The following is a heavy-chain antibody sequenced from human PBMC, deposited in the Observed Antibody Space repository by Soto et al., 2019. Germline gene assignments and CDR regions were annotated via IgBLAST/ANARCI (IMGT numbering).Heavy chain of an antibody. D-gene: IGHD3-16*02. CDR2: INPSGGST. J-gene: IGHJ4*02. Sequence: ASVKGACKASGYSFTGDYMHWVRQSPGQGLEWMGIINPSGGSTSYAQKFQGRVTMTRDTSTSTVYMELSSLRSEDTPVYYCGRAIVREVLRPAAYWGKGPRVPGSS. CDR3: GRAIVREVLRPAAY. V-gene: IGHV1-46*03. CDR1: GYSFTGDY.